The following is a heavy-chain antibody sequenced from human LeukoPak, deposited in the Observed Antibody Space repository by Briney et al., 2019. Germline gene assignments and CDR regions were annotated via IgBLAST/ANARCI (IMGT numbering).Heavy chain of an antibody. CDR3: ARDPYYYEIADAFDI. Sequence: SETLSLTCTVSAGSINSSNYYWGWIRQPPGEGLEWIGSIYYTGSAYYNPSLQDRVTISVDTSKKQFSLKLSSVTAADTAVYYCARDPYYYEIADAFDIWGHGTMVTVSS. CDR2: IYYTGSA. D-gene: IGHD3-22*01. CDR1: AGSINSSNYY. J-gene: IGHJ3*02. V-gene: IGHV4-39*07.